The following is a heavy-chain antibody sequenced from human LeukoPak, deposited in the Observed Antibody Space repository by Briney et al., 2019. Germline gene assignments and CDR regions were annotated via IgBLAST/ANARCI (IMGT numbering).Heavy chain of an antibody. V-gene: IGHV3-9*01. Sequence: GGSLRLSCAASGFTFDDYAMHWVRQAPGKGLEWVPGISWNSGSIGYADSVKGRFTISRDNAKNSLYMQMNSLRTEDTALYYCAKDANYDILTAPGDYWGQGTLVTVSS. CDR2: ISWNSGSI. D-gene: IGHD3-9*01. CDR1: GFTFDDYA. CDR3: AKDANYDILTAPGDY. J-gene: IGHJ4*02.